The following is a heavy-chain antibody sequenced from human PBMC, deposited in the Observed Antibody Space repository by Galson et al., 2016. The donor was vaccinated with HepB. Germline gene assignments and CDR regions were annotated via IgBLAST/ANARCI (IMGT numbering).Heavy chain of an antibody. D-gene: IGHD3-10*01. Sequence: CAISGDSVSNNRTSWNWIRQSPSRGLEWLGMAYYTSNWYRDYATSVKSRITIKPDTSKNQFSLQLNSVTPEATAVYYCARDNGGGFDYWGQGTLVTVSS. V-gene: IGHV6-1*01. CDR1: GDSVSNNRTS. CDR3: ARDNGGGFDY. J-gene: IGHJ4*02. CDR2: AYYTSNWYR.